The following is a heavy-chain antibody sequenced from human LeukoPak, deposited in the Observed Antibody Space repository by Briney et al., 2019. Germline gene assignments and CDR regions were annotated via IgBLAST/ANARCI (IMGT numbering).Heavy chain of an antibody. V-gene: IGHV3-7*01. J-gene: IGHJ4*02. CDR2: IKEDGSEK. Sequence: RSGGSLRLSCAASGFTFSDYWMSWVRQAPGKGLEWVANIKEDGSEKYYVDSVKGRFTISRDNAKNSLYLQMYSLRVEDTAVYYCARASRGIAANLCFDYWGQGTLVTVSS. D-gene: IGHD2-15*01. CDR1: GFTFSDYW. CDR3: ARASRGIAANLCFDY.